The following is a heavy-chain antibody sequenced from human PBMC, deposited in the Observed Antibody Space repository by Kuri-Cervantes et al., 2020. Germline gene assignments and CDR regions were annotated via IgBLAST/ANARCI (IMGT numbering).Heavy chain of an antibody. CDR2: ISSSSSTI. Sequence: GESLKISCAASGFIFSSYSMNWVRQAPGKRLELVSYISSSSSTIYYADSVKGRFTISRDNAKNSLYLQMNSLRDEDTAIYYCASMALQSFPYYSFGLDVWGQGTTVTVSS. V-gene: IGHV3-48*02. CDR3: ASMALQSFPYYSFGLDV. CDR1: GFIFSSYS. J-gene: IGHJ6*02. D-gene: IGHD2-15*01.